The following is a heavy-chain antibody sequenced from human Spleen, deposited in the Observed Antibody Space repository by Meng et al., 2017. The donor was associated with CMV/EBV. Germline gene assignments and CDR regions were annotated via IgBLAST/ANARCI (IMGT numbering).Heavy chain of an antibody. Sequence: ADSGFTFSNAWMSWVRQAAGEGLEWVGRSKSKTDGRTTDYAAPVKGRFTISRDDSKNTLYLQMNSLKTEDTAVYYCTTAITDWFDPWGQGTLVTVSS. CDR3: TTAITDWFDP. J-gene: IGHJ5*02. CDR2: SKSKTDGRTT. CDR1: GFTFSNAW. V-gene: IGHV3-15*01. D-gene: IGHD3-16*01.